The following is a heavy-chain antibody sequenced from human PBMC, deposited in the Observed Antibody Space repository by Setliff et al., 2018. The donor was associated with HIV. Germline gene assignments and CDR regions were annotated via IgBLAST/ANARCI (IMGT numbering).Heavy chain of an antibody. D-gene: IGHD1-26*01. Sequence: GASVKVSCKASGYTFTSYGISWVRQAPGQGLEWMGWISAYNGNTNYAQKLQGRVTMTTDTSTSTAYMELRSLRSDDTAVYYCVRDLAPHSGPDAFDIWGQGTMVTVSS. V-gene: IGHV1-18*01. CDR2: ISAYNGNT. CDR1: GYTFTSYG. CDR3: VRDLAPHSGPDAFDI. J-gene: IGHJ3*02.